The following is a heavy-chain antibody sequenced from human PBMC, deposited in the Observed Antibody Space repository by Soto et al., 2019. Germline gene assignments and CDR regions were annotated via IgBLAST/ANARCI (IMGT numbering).Heavy chain of an antibody. V-gene: IGHV3-23*01. Sequence: GGSLRLSCAASGFIFENFGMSWVRQTPGKGLEWISSISGSGFKKYYADSVKGRFTISRDNSKRTVYLELNNLSSEETAVYHCAKNQGVELVPLATVDWFDPWGQGSVVTVSS. CDR1: GFIFENFG. CDR3: AKNQGVELVPLATVDWFDP. CDR2: ISGSGFKK. D-gene: IGHD1-26*01. J-gene: IGHJ5*02.